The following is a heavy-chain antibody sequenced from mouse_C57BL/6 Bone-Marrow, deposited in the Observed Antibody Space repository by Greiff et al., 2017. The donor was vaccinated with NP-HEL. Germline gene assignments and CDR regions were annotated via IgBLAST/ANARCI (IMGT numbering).Heavy chain of an antibody. Sequence: VQLQQSGPELVKPGASVKIPCKASGYTFTDYNMDWVKQSHGKSLEWIGDINPNNGGTIYNQKFKGKATLTVDKSSSTAYMELRSLTSEDTAVYYCARREVYSKTSEGYLDYWGQGTSVTVSS. V-gene: IGHV1-18*01. D-gene: IGHD2-5*01. CDR1: GYTFTDYN. CDR3: ARREVYSKTSEGYLDY. J-gene: IGHJ4*01. CDR2: INPNNGGT.